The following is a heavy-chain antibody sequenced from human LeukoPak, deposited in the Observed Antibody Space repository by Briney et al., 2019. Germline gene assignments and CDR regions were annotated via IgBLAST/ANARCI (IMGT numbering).Heavy chain of an antibody. CDR2: IYYSRRT. CDR3: ARSRWFYFDY. D-gene: IGHD4-23*01. Sequence: PSETLSLTCTVSGGSINSYYWSWIRQPPGKGLEWIGYIYYSRRTNYNPSLKSRVTISVNTSKNQFSLKLSSVTAADTAVYYCARSRWFYFDYWGQGTLVTVSS. CDR1: GGSINSYY. J-gene: IGHJ4*02. V-gene: IGHV4-59*12.